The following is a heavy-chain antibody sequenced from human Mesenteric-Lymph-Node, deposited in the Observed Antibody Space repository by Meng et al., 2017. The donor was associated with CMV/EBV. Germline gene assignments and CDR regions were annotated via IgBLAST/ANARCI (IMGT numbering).Heavy chain of an antibody. J-gene: IGHJ4*02. V-gene: IGHV3-23*01. CDR1: GFTFSSYA. Sequence: GGSLRLSCAASGFTFSSYAMNWVRQAPGKGLEWVSTLGPTGVDTFYADSVKGRFTMSRDNSKNMFYLQMDSLRAEDTALYYCAKDLGGYCSSITCYLDNWGQGTLVTVSS. CDR2: LGPTGVDT. D-gene: IGHD2-15*01. CDR3: AKDLGGYCSSITCYLDN.